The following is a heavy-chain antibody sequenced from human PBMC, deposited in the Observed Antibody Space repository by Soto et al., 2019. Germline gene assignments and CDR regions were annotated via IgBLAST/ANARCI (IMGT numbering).Heavy chain of an antibody. V-gene: IGHV1-8*01. CDR3: AREKTSYGMDV. CDR2: MNPNSGNT. CDR1: GYTFTSYD. J-gene: IGHJ6*02. Sequence: QVQLVQSGAEVKKPGASVKVSCKASGYTFTSYDINWVRQATGQGLEGMGWMNPNSGNTGYAQKFQGRVTKTRNTPISTTYMERTSLRSEDTAVYYCAREKTSYGMDVWGQGTTVTVSS.